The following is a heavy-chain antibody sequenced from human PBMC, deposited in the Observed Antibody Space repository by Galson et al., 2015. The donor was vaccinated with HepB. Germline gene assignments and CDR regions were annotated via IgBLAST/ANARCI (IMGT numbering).Heavy chain of an antibody. CDR1: GYTFTTYW. Sequence: QSGAEVKKPGESLKISCWGSGYTFTTYWIGWVRQMPGKGLEWMGIIYPGDSDARYSPSFQGLVTISVHKSINTAYLQLNSLRASDTAIYYCARHYPNSGSYYGAFDIWGQGTMVTVSS. V-gene: IGHV5-51*01. D-gene: IGHD1-26*01. J-gene: IGHJ3*02. CDR2: IYPGDSDA. CDR3: ARHYPNSGSYYGAFDI.